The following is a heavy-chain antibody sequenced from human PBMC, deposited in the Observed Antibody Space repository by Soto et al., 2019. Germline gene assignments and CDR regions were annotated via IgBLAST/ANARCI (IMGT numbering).Heavy chain of an antibody. J-gene: IGHJ4*02. V-gene: IGHV1-8*01. Sequence: GASVKVSCKASGYTFTENDINWVRQATGQGLEWMGWMNPNSGNTGYAQKFQGRVTMTRDNSITTAYMELSRLRSEDTAVYFCVRATLDYYSADYFDNWGQGNLVTVSS. D-gene: IGHD2-21*01. CDR3: VRATLDYYSADYFDN. CDR2: MNPNSGNT. CDR1: GYTFTEND.